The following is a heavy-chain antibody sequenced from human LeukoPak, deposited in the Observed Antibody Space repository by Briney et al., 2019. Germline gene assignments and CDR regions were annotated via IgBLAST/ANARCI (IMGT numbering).Heavy chain of an antibody. D-gene: IGHD2-2*01. J-gene: IGHJ4*02. V-gene: IGHV3-30*04. Sequence: EGSLRLSCAASGFTFSSYAMHWVRQAPGKGLEWVAVISYDGSNKYYADSVKGRFTISRDNSKNTLYLQMNSLRAEDTAVYYCARDSICSSTSCFDYWGQGTLVTVSS. CDR1: GFTFSSYA. CDR2: ISYDGSNK. CDR3: ARDSICSSTSCFDY.